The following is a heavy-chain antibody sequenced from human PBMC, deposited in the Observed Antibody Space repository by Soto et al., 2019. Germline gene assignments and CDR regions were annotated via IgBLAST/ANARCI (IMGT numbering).Heavy chain of an antibody. V-gene: IGHV3-49*03. CDR2: IRSKLYGVYGGTP. Sequence: GGSLRLSCTPSGFTFSEYAMSWFRQAPGKGLEWVGFIRSKLYGVYGGTPDYAASVKGRFTISRDDYKSIAYLQMTSLKTEDTAVYYCARARFPGDYYSYMDVWGNGTTVTVSS. D-gene: IGHD3-3*01. CDR1: GFTFSEYA. CDR3: ARARFPGDYYSYMDV. J-gene: IGHJ6*03.